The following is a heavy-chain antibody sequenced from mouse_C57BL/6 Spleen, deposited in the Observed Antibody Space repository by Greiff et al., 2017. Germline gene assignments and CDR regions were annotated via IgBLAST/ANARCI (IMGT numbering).Heavy chain of an antibody. CDR1: GYTFTTYP. Sequence: QLQLKESGAELVKPGASVKMSCKASGYTFTTYPIEWMKQNHGKSLEWIGNFHPYNDDTKYNEKFKGKATLTVEKSSSTVYLELSRLTSDDSAVYYCARRTYYSNHWYCGVWGTGTTVTVSS. V-gene: IGHV1-47*01. J-gene: IGHJ1*03. D-gene: IGHD2-5*01. CDR3: ARRTYYSNHWYCGV. CDR2: FHPYNDDT.